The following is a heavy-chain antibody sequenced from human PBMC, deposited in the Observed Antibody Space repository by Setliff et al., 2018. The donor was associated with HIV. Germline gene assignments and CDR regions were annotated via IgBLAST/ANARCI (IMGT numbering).Heavy chain of an antibody. Sequence: ASVKVSCKSSGYTFSQYGISWVRQAPGQGLEWMGWISTYNGQRNYAQKVQGRVTFTTDTSTSTAYMELRSLRSDDTAVYYCAREGVREPPSNTLYYGMDVWGQGTTVTVS. J-gene: IGHJ6*02. CDR1: GYTFSQYG. D-gene: IGHD3-10*01. CDR3: AREGVREPPSNTLYYGMDV. V-gene: IGHV1-18*01. CDR2: ISTYNGQR.